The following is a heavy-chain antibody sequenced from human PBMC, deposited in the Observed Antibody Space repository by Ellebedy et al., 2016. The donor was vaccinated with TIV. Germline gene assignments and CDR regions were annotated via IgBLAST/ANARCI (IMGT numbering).Heavy chain of an antibody. CDR2: MYGDDSNM. CDR3: ATSAVFGVWYY. J-gene: IGHJ4*02. D-gene: IGHD3-16*01. CDR1: GYNFSNFW. Sequence: GESLKISCKGSGYNFSNFWIGWVRQMHGKGLEWVAIMYGDDSNMRYSPSFQGQVSISVDKATSTAYLQWSSLKASDTALYFCATSAVFGVWYYWGQGTLVTVSS. V-gene: IGHV5-51*01.